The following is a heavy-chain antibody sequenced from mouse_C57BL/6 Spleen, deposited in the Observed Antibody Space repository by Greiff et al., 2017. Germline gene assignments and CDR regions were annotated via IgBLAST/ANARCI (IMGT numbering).Heavy chain of an antibody. Sequence: QVQLQQSGAELVRPGASVTLSCKASGYTFTDYEMHWVKQTPVHGLEWIGAIDPETGGTAYNQKFKGKAILTADKSSSTAYMELRSLTSEDSAVYYCTRRTTVVRGFAYWGQGTLVTVSA. CDR1: GYTFTDYE. J-gene: IGHJ3*01. V-gene: IGHV1-15*01. CDR2: IDPETGGT. D-gene: IGHD1-1*01. CDR3: TRRTTVVRGFAY.